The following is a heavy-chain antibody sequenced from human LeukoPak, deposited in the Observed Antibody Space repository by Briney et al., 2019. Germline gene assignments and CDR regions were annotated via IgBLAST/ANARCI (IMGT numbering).Heavy chain of an antibody. D-gene: IGHD1-1*01. CDR1: GFTFSSYA. J-gene: IGHJ4*02. CDR3: ARIRATTKGYFDY. Sequence: GGSLRLSCAASGFTFSSYAMSWVRQAPGKGLEWVSAISASGVNTYYADSVKGRFTISRDNSKNTLYLQMNSLRAEDTAVFYCARIRATTKGYFDYWGQGTLVTVSS. V-gene: IGHV3-23*01. CDR2: ISASGVNT.